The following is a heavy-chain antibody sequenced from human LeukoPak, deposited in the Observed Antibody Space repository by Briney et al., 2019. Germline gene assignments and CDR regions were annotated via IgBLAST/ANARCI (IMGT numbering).Heavy chain of an antibody. J-gene: IGHJ4*02. CDR3: ARALSRGLMVSFDY. CDR2: INAGNGNT. Sequence: ASVKVSRKASGYTFTSYAMHWVRQAPGQRLEWMGWINAGNGNTKYSQKFQGRVTITRDTSASTAYMELSSLRSEDTAVYYCARALSRGLMVSFDYWGQGTLVTVSS. D-gene: IGHD3-16*01. V-gene: IGHV1-3*01. CDR1: GYTFTSYA.